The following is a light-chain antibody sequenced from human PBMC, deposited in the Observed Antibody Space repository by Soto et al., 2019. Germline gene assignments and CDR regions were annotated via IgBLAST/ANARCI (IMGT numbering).Light chain of an antibody. CDR2: LGS. CDR3: MQALQTPRT. V-gene: IGKV2-28*01. CDR1: QSLQHSNGYNY. Sequence: DIVMTQSPVSLPVTPGEPASISCRSSQSLQHSNGYNYLDWYLQKPGQSPQVLIYLGSTRASGVPDRFSGRGSGTKFTLKISRVEAEEVGIYYCMQALQTPRTFGGGTKVEIK. J-gene: IGKJ4*01.